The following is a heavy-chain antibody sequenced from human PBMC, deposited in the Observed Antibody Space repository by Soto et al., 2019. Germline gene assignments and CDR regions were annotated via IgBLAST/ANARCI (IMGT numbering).Heavy chain of an antibody. Sequence: SQTLSLTCAISGDSVSSNSAAWNWIRPSPSRGLEWLGRTYYRSKWYNDYAVSVKSRITINPDTSKNQFSLQLNSVTPEDTAVYYCVRGPHIVVAPAAILGGGMDVWRQGTTVAVS. CDR2: TYYRSKWYN. CDR1: GDSVSSNSAA. V-gene: IGHV6-1*01. J-gene: IGHJ6*02. CDR3: VRGPHIVVAPAAILGGGMDV. D-gene: IGHD2-2*01.